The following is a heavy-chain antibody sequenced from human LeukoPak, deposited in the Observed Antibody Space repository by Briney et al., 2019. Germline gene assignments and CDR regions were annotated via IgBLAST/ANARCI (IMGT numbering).Heavy chain of an antibody. Sequence: GASVKVSCKASGYTLTGYYMHWVRQAPGQGLEWMGWINPNSGGTNYAQKFQGRVTMTRDTSISTAYMELSRLRSDDTAVYYCARDRTIFGVVSYYFDYWGQGTLVTVSS. CDR3: ARDRTIFGVVSYYFDY. J-gene: IGHJ4*02. V-gene: IGHV1-2*02. CDR2: INPNSGGT. CDR1: GYTLTGYY. D-gene: IGHD3-3*01.